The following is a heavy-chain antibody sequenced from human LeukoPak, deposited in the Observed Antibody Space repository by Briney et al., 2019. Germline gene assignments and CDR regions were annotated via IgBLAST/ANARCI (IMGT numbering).Heavy chain of an antibody. J-gene: IGHJ6*03. CDR1: GFTFSSYS. CDR2: ISSSSSYI. Sequence: GGSLRLSCAASGFTFSSYSMNWVRQAPGKGLEWVSSISSSSSYIYYADSVKGRFTISRDNAKNSLYLQMNSQRAEDTAVYYCARILRAAKLYMDVWGKGTTVTVSS. V-gene: IGHV3-21*01. D-gene: IGHD6-13*01. CDR3: ARILRAAKLYMDV.